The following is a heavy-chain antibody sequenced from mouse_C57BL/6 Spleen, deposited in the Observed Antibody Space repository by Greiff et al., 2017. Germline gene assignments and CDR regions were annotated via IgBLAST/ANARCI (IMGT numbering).Heavy chain of an antibody. CDR3: ARRLITTVVAYYFDY. V-gene: IGHV5-6*02. CDR1: GFTFSSYG. CDR2: ISSGGSYT. Sequence: EVKLVESGGDLVKPGGSLKLSCAASGFTFSSYGMSWVRQTPDKRLEWVATISSGGSYTYYPDSVKGRFTISRDNAKNTLYLQMSSLKSEDTAMYYCARRLITTVVAYYFDYWGQGTTLTVSS. D-gene: IGHD1-1*01. J-gene: IGHJ2*01.